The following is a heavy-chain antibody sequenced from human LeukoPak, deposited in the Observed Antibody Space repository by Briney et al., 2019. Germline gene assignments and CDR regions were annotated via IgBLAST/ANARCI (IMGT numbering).Heavy chain of an antibody. V-gene: IGHV1-8*01. CDR1: GYTFTSYD. CDR3: ARFYGDYVDYYYYYYMDV. Sequence: ASVKVSCKASGYTFTSYDINWVRQATGRGLEWMGWMNPNSGNTGYAQKFQGRVTMTRNTSISTAYMELSSLRSEDTAVYYCARFYGDYVDYYYYYYMDVWGKGTTVTISS. J-gene: IGHJ6*03. D-gene: IGHD4-17*01. CDR2: MNPNSGNT.